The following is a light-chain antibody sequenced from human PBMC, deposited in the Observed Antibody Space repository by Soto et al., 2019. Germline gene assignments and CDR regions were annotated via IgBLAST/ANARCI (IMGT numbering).Light chain of an antibody. V-gene: IGLV1-40*01. CDR2: GNS. CDR3: QSYDGSLSGSCV. J-gene: IGLJ1*01. Sequence: QSVLTQPPSVSGAPGQRVTISCTGSSSNIGAGYDVHWYQHLPGTAPKLLIYGNSNRPSGVPDRFSGSKSGTSASLAITGLQAEDEADYYCQSYDGSLSGSCVFGTGTKLTVL. CDR1: SSNIGAGYD.